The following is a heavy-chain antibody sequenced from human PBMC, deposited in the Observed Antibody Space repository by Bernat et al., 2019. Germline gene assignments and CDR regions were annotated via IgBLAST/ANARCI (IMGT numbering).Heavy chain of an antibody. V-gene: IGHV1-3*01. CDR3: ARSIAAADFDYYYYYGMDV. Sequence: QVQLVQSGAEVKKPGASVKVSCKASGYTFTSYAMHWVRQAPGQRLEWMGWINAGNGNTKYSQKFQGRVTITRDTSASTAYMELSSLRSEDMAVYYCARSIAAADFDYYYYYGMDVWGQGTTVTVSS. D-gene: IGHD6-13*01. J-gene: IGHJ6*02. CDR2: INAGNGNT. CDR1: GYTFTSYA.